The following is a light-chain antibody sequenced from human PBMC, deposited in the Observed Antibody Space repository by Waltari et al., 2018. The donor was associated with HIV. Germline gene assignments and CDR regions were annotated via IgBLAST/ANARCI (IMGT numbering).Light chain of an antibody. Sequence: ELVLTQSPGTLSLSPGERVTLSCRASQNVNSNSLSWYQHRPGQAPRLLIYVASSRATGIPGRFSGGGSGTDFTLTISRLEPEDFAVYYCQSYGRSPITFGRGTRLDIK. CDR2: VAS. V-gene: IGKV3-20*01. CDR3: QSYGRSPIT. J-gene: IGKJ5*01. CDR1: QNVNSNS.